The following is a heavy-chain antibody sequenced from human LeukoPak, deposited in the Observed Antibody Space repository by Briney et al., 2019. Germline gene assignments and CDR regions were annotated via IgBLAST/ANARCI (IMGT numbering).Heavy chain of an antibody. J-gene: IGHJ5*02. CDR3: AKDEDGSGSYSNWFDP. CDR2: ISGSGGST. CDR1: GFTFSSYA. V-gene: IGHV3-23*01. Sequence: GGSLRLSCAASGFTFSSYAMSWVRQAPGKGLEWVSAISGSGGSTYYADSVKGRFTISRDNSKNTLYLQTNSLRAKDTAVYYCAKDEDGSGSYSNWFDPWGQGTLVTVSS. D-gene: IGHD3-10*01.